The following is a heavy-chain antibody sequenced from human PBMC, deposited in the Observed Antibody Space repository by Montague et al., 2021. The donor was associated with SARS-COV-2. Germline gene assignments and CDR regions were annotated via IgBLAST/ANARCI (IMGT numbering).Heavy chain of an antibody. V-gene: IGHV4-61*02. CDR1: DGSIITGSNFY. CDR3: ARDYYDSTGLNWFDP. J-gene: IGHJ5*02. D-gene: IGHD3-22*01. Sequence: TLSLTCAVTDGSIITGSNFYWGWIRQSAAKVLWWIGRIHSGGGTDYNHSRTSRLTMSVDSSANQFSLKLTSVTAADTAVYYCARDYYDSTGLNWFDPWG. CDR2: IHSGGGT.